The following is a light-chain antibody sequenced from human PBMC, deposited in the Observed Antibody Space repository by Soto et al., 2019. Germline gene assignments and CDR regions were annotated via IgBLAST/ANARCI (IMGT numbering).Light chain of an antibody. J-gene: IGKJ5*01. CDR1: QSISSN. CDR3: QQYNKWIT. Sequence: EVVMTQSPATLSVSPGERATLSCRASQSISSNLAWYQQRPGQAPRLLMYGASTGATGIPARFSGSGSETEFTLTISSLQFEDFAVYYCQQYNKWITLGQGTGLEIK. V-gene: IGKV3-15*01. CDR2: GAS.